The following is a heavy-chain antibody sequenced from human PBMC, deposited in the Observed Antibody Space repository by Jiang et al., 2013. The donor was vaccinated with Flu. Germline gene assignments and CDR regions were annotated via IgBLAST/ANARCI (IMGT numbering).Heavy chain of an antibody. J-gene: IGHJ6*02. D-gene: IGHD4-11*01. CDR2: IYFSGTT. CDR3: TRDNDYISNWHYYYGVDV. Sequence: GLVKPSETLSLTCTVSGGSISSGSSYWGWIRQPPGKGLEWIGSIYFSGTTYYNPSLKSRVTISVDTSKSQFSLNLNSVTAADTAVYYCTRDNDYISNWHYYYGVDVWGQGTMVTVSS. CDR1: GGSISSGSSY. V-gene: IGHV4-39*07.